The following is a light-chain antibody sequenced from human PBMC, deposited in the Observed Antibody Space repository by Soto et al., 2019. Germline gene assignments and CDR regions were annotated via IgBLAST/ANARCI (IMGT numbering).Light chain of an antibody. V-gene: IGKV1-5*03. CDR3: QQYDSYPLT. CDR2: KAS. J-gene: IGKJ4*01. CDR1: QSVTTW. Sequence: DSQMTQSPSTLSASVGDRVTITCRASQSVTTWLAWYQQKPGKAPKILISKASNLQSAVPSRFSASGYGTEFTLTISSLQPDDFGTCFCQQYDSYPLTFGGGTQEEIK.